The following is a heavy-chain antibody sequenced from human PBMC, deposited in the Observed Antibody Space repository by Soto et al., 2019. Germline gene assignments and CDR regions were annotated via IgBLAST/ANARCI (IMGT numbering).Heavy chain of an antibody. Sequence: SETLSLTCAVSSGSISSSDWWSWVRQPPGKGLEWIGEIYHSGSTNYNPSLKSRVTISVDKSKNQFSLKLSSVTAADTAVYYCARVGNSEYSSGWQDYWGQGTLVTVSS. J-gene: IGHJ4*02. CDR3: ARVGNSEYSSGWQDY. CDR1: SGSISSSDW. D-gene: IGHD6-19*01. V-gene: IGHV4-4*02. CDR2: IYHSGST.